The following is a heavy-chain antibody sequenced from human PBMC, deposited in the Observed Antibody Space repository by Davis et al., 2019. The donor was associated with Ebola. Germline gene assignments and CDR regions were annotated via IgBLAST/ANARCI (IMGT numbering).Heavy chain of an antibody. CDR3: AREVVGHSSGWTYYYYGMDV. J-gene: IGHJ6*02. CDR2: IWYDGSNR. CDR1: GFTFSSYG. V-gene: IGHV3-33*01. D-gene: IGHD6-19*01. Sequence: GGSLRLSCAASGFTFSSYGMHCLRHAPGKELECVAVIWYDGSNRYYADSVKGRFTISRDNSKNTLYLQMNSLRAEDTAVYYCAREVVGHSSGWTYYYYGMDVWGQGTTVTVSS.